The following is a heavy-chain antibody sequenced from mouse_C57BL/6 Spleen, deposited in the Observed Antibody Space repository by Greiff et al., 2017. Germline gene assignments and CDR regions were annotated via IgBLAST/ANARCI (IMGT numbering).Heavy chain of an antibody. CDR3: ARHDGGQDYYAMDY. J-gene: IGHJ4*01. D-gene: IGHD1-1*02. CDR1: GFTFSSYG. CDR2: ISSGGSYT. V-gene: IGHV5-6*01. Sequence: DVQLVESGGDLVKPGGSLKLSCAASGFTFSSYGMSWVRQTPDKRLEWVATISSGGSYTYYPDSVKGRFTISRDNAKNTLYLQMSSLKSEDTAMYYCARHDGGQDYYAMDYWGQGTSVTVSS.